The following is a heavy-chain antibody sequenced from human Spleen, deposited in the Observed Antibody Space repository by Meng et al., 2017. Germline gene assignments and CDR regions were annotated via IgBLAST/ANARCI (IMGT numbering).Heavy chain of an antibody. CDR2: IYPGDCDT. Sequence: GESLKISCKGSGYSFTSYWIGGVRQMPGKGLEGMGIIYPGDCDTRYSPSFQGQVTISADKSISTAYLQWSSLKDTDTAMYYCARAKPPRAVDGTGGMDVWGQGTTVTVSS. D-gene: IGHD6-19*01. CDR1: GYSFTSYW. V-gene: IGHV5-51*01. CDR3: ARAKPPRAVDGTGGMDV. J-gene: IGHJ6*02.